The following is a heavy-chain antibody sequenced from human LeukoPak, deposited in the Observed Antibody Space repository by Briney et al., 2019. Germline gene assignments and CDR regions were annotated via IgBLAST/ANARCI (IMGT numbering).Heavy chain of an antibody. J-gene: IGHJ4*02. Sequence: PSETLSLTCAVSGDSISNTTWWTWVRQPPGKGLEWIGEIYHTGSTNYNPSLKSRVTLSVDKSKNQFSLKLSSVTAADMAVYYCARVGSSSWYLGYWGQGTLVTVSS. V-gene: IGHV4-4*02. CDR1: GDSISNTTW. CDR2: IYHTGST. CDR3: ARVGSSSWYLGY. D-gene: IGHD6-13*01.